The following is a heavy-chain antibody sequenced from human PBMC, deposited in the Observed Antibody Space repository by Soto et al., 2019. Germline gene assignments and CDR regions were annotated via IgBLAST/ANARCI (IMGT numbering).Heavy chain of an antibody. CDR3: ARQDSSGWYEIDY. D-gene: IGHD6-19*01. J-gene: IGHJ4*02. Sequence: SETLSLTCTVSGGSISSYYWSWIRQPPGKGLEWIGYIYYSGSTNYNPSLKSLVTISVDTSKNQFSLKLSSVTAADTAVYYCARQDSSGWYEIDYWGQGTLVTVSS. V-gene: IGHV4-59*01. CDR2: IYYSGST. CDR1: GGSISSYY.